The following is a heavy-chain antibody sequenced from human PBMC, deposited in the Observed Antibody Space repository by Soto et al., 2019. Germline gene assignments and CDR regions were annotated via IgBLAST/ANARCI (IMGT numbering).Heavy chain of an antibody. CDR3: ARDKTGPIVVVPAAKGAFDI. CDR1: GYTFTSYG. J-gene: IGHJ3*02. Sequence: ASVKVSCKASGYTFTSYGISWARQAPGQGLERMVWISAYNGNTNYAQKLQGRVTMNTDTSTSTAYMELRSLRSDDTAVYYCARDKTGPIVVVPAAKGAFDIWGQGTMVTVSS. D-gene: IGHD2-2*01. V-gene: IGHV1-18*01. CDR2: ISAYNGNT.